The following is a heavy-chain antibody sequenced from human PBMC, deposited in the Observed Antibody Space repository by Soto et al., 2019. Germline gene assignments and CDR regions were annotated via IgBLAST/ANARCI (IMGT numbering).Heavy chain of an antibody. V-gene: IGHV3-30*04. Sequence: GGSLRLSCASSGFMFNNFAMNWVRQAPGKGLEWVALISYDGRHKNYADSVKGRITISRDNSKNILYLQMSALRAEDTAIYYCVRSKRRHCGNDCYMFDLWGQGTLVTVSS. J-gene: IGHJ5*02. CDR1: GFMFNNFA. D-gene: IGHD2-21*02. CDR2: ISYDGRHK. CDR3: VRSKRRHCGNDCYMFDL.